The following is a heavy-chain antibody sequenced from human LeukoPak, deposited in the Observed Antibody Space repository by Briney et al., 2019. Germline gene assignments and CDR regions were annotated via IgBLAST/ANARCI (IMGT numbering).Heavy chain of an antibody. CDR2: INPNGGGT. D-gene: IGHD4-17*01. Sequence: GASVKVSCKASGYTFTGYYMHWVRQAPGQGLEWMGWINPNGGGTNYAQKFQGRVTMSRDTSISTAYMELSRLRSDDTAVYYCAREGIDYGDYPFDYWGQGTLVTVSS. V-gene: IGHV1-2*02. CDR3: AREGIDYGDYPFDY. CDR1: GYTFTGYY. J-gene: IGHJ4*02.